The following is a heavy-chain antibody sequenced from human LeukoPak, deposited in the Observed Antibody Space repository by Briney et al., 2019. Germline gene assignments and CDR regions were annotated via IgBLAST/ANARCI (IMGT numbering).Heavy chain of an antibody. J-gene: IGHJ6*03. CDR1: GGSISSGGYS. CDR2: IYYSGST. CDR3: ARGSSSWMDYYMDV. Sequence: PSQTLSLTCVVSGGSISSGGYSWTWIRQPPGKGLEWLGHIYYSGSTYYNPSLKSRVTISVDTSKNQFSLKLSSMTAADTAVYFCARGSSSWMDYYMDVWGKGTTVTVSS. D-gene: IGHD6-13*01. V-gene: IGHV4-30-4*07.